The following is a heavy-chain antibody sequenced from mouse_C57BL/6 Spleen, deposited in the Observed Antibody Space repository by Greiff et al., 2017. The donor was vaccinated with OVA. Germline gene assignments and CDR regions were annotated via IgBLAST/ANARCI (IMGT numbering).Heavy chain of an antibody. V-gene: IGHV1-26*01. CDR1: GYTFTDYY. CDR3: AREGAPRDYFDY. J-gene: IGHJ2*01. CDR2: INPNNGGT. Sequence: EVQLQQSGPELVKPGASVKISCKASGYTFTDYYMNWVKQSHGKSLEWIGDINPNNGGTSYNQKFKGKATLTVDKSSSTAYMELRSLTSEDSAVYYCAREGAPRDYFDYWGQGTTLTVSS.